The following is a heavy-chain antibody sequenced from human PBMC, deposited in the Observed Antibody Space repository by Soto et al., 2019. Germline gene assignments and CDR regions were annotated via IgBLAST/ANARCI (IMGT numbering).Heavy chain of an antibody. V-gene: IGHV4-31*03. Sequence: QVQLQESGPGLVKPSQTLSLTCTVSGGSISSGGYYWSWIRQHPGKGLEWFGYIYYSGSTYYNPSLKSRVTVSVDTSKNQCALELSSVTGADTAVYYCARDRGVLRLFDYWGQGTLVTVSS. CDR2: IYYSGST. CDR1: GGSISSGGYY. CDR3: ARDRGVLRLFDY. D-gene: IGHD5-12*01. J-gene: IGHJ4*02.